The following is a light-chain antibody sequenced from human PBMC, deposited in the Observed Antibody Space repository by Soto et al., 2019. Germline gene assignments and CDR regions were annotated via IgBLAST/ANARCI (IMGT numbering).Light chain of an antibody. V-gene: IGKV3-11*01. CDR3: HFTGF. Sequence: EIVLTQSPATLSLSPGERVTLSCRASQRLSSYFAWYQQKPGQAPRLLIYDVSKRAPGIPARFSGSGSGTDFTLTISNLEPEDFAVYYCHFTGFFGGGTKVEIK. CDR2: DVS. J-gene: IGKJ4*01. CDR1: QRLSSY.